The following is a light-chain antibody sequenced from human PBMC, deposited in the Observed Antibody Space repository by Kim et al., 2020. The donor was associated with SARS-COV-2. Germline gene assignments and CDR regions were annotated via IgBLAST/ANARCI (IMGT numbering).Light chain of an antibody. Sequence: ASVADGGTITCRASQDISRWLAWYQQKPGRAPKLLIHAASSLQSGVPSRFSGSGSGTDFTLTVSSLQPEDFATYYCQQANSFPYTFGQGTKLEI. CDR3: QQANSFPYT. V-gene: IGKV1-12*01. CDR1: QDISRW. J-gene: IGKJ2*01. CDR2: AAS.